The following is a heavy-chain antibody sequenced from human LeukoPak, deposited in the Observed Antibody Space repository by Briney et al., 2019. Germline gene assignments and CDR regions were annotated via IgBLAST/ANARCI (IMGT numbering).Heavy chain of an antibody. CDR2: MYYSGST. CDR3: ARQSYSSSWYWFDP. Sequence: PSETLSLTCTVSGGSISGYYWSWIRQPPGKGLEWIGYMYYSGSTNYNPSLRSRVTISVDTSKNQFSLKLSSVTAADTAVYYCARQSYSSSWYWFDPWGQGTLVTVSS. V-gene: IGHV4-59*08. CDR1: GGSISGYY. J-gene: IGHJ5*02. D-gene: IGHD6-13*01.